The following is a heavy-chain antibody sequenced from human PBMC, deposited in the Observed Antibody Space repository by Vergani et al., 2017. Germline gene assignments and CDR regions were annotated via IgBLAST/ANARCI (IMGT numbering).Heavy chain of an antibody. Sequence: QVQLQQWGAGLLKPSETLSLTCAVYGGSFSGYYWSWIRQPPGKGLEWIGYIYYSGSTNYNPSLKSRVTISVDTSKNQFSLKLSSVTAADTAVYYCARSVDTAMDDAFDIWGQGTMVTGSS. CDR1: GGSFSGYY. CDR2: IYYSGST. V-gene: IGHV4-34*11. D-gene: IGHD5-18*01. CDR3: ARSVDTAMDDAFDI. J-gene: IGHJ3*02.